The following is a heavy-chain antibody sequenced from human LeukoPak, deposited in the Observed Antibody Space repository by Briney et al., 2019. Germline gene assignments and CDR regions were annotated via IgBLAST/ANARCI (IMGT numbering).Heavy chain of an antibody. Sequence: SVKVSCKASGGTFSSYAISWVRQAPGQGLEWMGGIIPIFGTANYAQKFQGRVTITTEESTSTAYMELSSLRSDDTAVYYCARVGPGSGSYYNYYFDYWGQGTLVTVSS. CDR3: ARVGPGSGSYYNYYFDY. J-gene: IGHJ4*02. CDR2: IIPIFGTA. D-gene: IGHD3-10*01. V-gene: IGHV1-69*05. CDR1: GGTFSSYA.